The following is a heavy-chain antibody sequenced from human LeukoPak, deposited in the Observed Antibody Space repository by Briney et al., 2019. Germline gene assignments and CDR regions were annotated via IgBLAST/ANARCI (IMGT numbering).Heavy chain of an antibody. CDR1: GDSTNIYY. D-gene: IGHD3-10*01. Sequence: PSETLSLTCTVPGDSTNIYYYNWIRQPAGKGLEWIGRIYFSGTTSYNPSLKGRVTMSVDTSKSQFSLNLRSVTAADTALYFCALLGSSALDYWGQGILVTVSS. CDR3: ALLGSSALDY. J-gene: IGHJ4*02. V-gene: IGHV4-4*07. CDR2: IYFSGTT.